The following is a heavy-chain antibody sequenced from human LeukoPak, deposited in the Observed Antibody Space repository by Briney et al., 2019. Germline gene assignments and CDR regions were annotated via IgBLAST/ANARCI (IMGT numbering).Heavy chain of an antibody. D-gene: IGHD5-18*01. J-gene: IGHJ6*03. Sequence: GGSLRLSCAAPGFTFSSYEMNWVRQAPGKGLEWVSAISGSGGSTYYADSVKGRFTISRDNSKNTLYLQMNSLRAEDTAVYYCAKADGYSYGQYYYYYYMDVWGKGTTVTVSS. CDR2: ISGSGGST. V-gene: IGHV3-23*01. CDR3: AKADGYSYGQYYYYYYMDV. CDR1: GFTFSSYE.